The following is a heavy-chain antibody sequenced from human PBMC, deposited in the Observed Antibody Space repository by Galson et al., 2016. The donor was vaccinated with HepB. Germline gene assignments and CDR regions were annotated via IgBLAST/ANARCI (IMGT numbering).Heavy chain of an antibody. D-gene: IGHD6-19*01. Sequence: QSGAEVKKPGKSLRISCKASGGTFGTYAVGWVRQAPGRGLEWLGGIIPLLAKAKSAQKFQGRLTITADKSTGTVFMDLSGLISEDTAVYYCAKVESIKVADDYYYGMDVWGQGTAVVVSS. V-gene: IGHV1-69*06. J-gene: IGHJ6*02. CDR1: GGTFGTYA. CDR3: AKVESIKVADDYYYGMDV. CDR2: IIPLLAKA.